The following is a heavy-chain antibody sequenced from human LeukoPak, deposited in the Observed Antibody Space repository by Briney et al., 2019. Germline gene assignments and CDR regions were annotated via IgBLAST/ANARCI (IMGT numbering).Heavy chain of an antibody. J-gene: IGHJ4*02. D-gene: IGHD6-19*01. Sequence: ETPSLTCTVSDGSISSYYWSWIRQPPGKGLEWIGYISYTGSTNYYPSLKSRVTISVDTSKNQFSLKLSSVTAADTAVYYCASLAVAGRKGFDSWGQGTLVTVSS. V-gene: IGHV4-59*01. CDR2: ISYTGST. CDR1: DGSISSYY. CDR3: ASLAVAGRKGFDS.